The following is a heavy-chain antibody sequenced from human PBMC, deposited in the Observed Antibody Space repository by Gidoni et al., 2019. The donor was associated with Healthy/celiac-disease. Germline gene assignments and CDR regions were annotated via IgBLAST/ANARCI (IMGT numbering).Heavy chain of an antibody. CDR2: IIPIFGTA. CDR3: AREDCGGDCYSFDY. D-gene: IGHD2-21*01. V-gene: IGHV1-69*01. CDR1: GGTFSSYA. Sequence: QVQLVQSGAEVKKPGSSVKVCCKASGGTFSSYAISWVRQAPGQGLEWMGGIIPIFGTANYAQKFQGRVTITADESTSTAYMELSSLRSEDTAVYYCAREDCGGDCYSFDYWGQGTLVTVSS. J-gene: IGHJ4*02.